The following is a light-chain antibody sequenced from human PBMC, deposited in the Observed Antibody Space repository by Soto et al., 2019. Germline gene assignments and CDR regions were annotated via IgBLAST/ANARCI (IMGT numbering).Light chain of an antibody. V-gene: IGKV3-11*01. Sequence: PGDRATLSCRASQSVSSYLAWYQQKPGQAPRLLIYDASIRATGIPARFSGSGSGTDFTLTISSLEPEDFAVYYGQQRTNWPPMYTFGQGTKREIK. CDR3: QQRTNWPPMYT. CDR2: DAS. CDR1: QSVSSY. J-gene: IGKJ2*01.